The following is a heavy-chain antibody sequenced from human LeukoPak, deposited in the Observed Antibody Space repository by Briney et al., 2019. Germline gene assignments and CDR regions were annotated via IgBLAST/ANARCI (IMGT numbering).Heavy chain of an antibody. V-gene: IGHV4-39*07. CDR2: IYYSGST. D-gene: IGHD6-19*01. CDR1: GGSISSSSYY. J-gene: IGHJ4*02. CDR3: ARVIAVAGHFDY. Sequence: SETLSLTCTVSGGSISSSSYYWGWIRQPPGKGLEWIGSIYYSGSTYYNPSLKSRVTISVDTSKNQFSLKLSSVTAADTAVYYCARVIAVAGHFDYWGQGTLVTVSS.